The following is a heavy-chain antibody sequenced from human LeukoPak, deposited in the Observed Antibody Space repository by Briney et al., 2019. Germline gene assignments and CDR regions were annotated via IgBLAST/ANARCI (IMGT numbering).Heavy chain of an antibody. CDR1: GYTFTSYD. Sequence: ASVKVSCKASGYTFTSYDINWVRQATGQGLEWMGWMNPNSGNTGYAQKFQGRVTMTRNTSISTAYMELSSLRSEDTAVYYCARGRRSIAARTQTWWFDAWGQGTLVSVSS. CDR3: ARGRRSIAARTQTWWFDA. J-gene: IGHJ5*02. D-gene: IGHD6-6*01. CDR2: MNPNSGNT. V-gene: IGHV1-8*01.